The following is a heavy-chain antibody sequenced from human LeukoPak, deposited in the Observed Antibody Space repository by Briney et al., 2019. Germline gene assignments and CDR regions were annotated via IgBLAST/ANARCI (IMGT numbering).Heavy chain of an antibody. CDR1: GGSISSYY. CDR2: IYYSGST. Sequence: PSETLSLTCTVSGGSISSYYCSWIRQPPGKGLEWIGYIYYSGSTNYNPSLKSRVTISVDTSKNQFSLKLSSVTAADAAVYYCARKRAARLGGFDYWGQGTLVTVSS. CDR3: ARKRAARLGGFDY. J-gene: IGHJ4*02. V-gene: IGHV4-59*08. D-gene: IGHD6-6*01.